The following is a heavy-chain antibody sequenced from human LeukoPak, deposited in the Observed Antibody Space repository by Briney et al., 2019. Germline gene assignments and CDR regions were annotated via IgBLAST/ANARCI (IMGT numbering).Heavy chain of an antibody. CDR1: GFTFSSYW. D-gene: IGHD3-9*01. V-gene: IGHV3-7*03. Sequence: GGSLRLSCAASGFTFSSYWMSWVRQAPGKGLEWVANIKQDGSEKYYVDSVKGRFTISRDNAKNSLYLQMNSLRAEDTAVYYCARQNYEILTGYPYYFDYWGQGTLVTVSS. J-gene: IGHJ4*02. CDR2: IKQDGSEK. CDR3: ARQNYEILTGYPYYFDY.